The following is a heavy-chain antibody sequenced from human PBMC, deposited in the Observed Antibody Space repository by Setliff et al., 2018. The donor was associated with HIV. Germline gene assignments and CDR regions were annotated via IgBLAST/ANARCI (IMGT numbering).Heavy chain of an antibody. CDR1: GGTFSGYA. J-gene: IGHJ6*02. CDR3: ARDLYYYDSSGYYPGNYYGMDV. CDR2: IILLFGTP. D-gene: IGHD3-22*01. Sequence: SVKVSCKASGGTFSGYAISWVRQAPGQGLEWMGGIILLFGTPNYAQKFQGRVTITADESTSTAYMELSSLRSEDTAVYYCARDLYYYDSSGYYPGNYYGMDVWGQGTTVTVSS. V-gene: IGHV1-69*13.